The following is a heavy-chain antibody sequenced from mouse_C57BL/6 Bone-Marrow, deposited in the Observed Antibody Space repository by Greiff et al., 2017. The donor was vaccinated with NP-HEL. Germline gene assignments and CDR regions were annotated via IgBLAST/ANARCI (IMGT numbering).Heavy chain of an antibody. CDR3: ARPHYYGSSYYAMDY. J-gene: IGHJ4*01. Sequence: QVHVKQPGAELVKPGASVKMSCKASGYTFTSYWITWVKQRPGQGLEWIGDIYPGSGSTNYNEKFKSKATLTVDTSSSTAYMQLSSLTSEDSAVYYCARPHYYGSSYYAMDYWGQGTSVTVSS. D-gene: IGHD1-1*01. CDR1: GYTFTSYW. CDR2: IYPGSGST. V-gene: IGHV1-55*01.